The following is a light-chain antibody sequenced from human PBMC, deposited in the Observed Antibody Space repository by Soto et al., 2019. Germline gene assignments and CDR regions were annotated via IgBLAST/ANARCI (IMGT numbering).Light chain of an antibody. CDR3: RHYNSYSEA. CDR2: DAS. CDR1: HNIERW. Sequence: IQMTQSPSTLSASVGDRVTITCRASHNIERWMAWYQQKPGKAPSLLIFDASTLHSGVPSRFSGSGSGTDFTLTISSLQPDDFATYYCRHYNSYSEAFGQGTKVDIK. V-gene: IGKV1-5*01. J-gene: IGKJ1*01.